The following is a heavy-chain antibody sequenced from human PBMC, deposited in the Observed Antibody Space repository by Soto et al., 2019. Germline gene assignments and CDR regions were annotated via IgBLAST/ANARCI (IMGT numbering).Heavy chain of an antibody. CDR3: ARYLAARLARVLFHYYYGMDV. D-gene: IGHD6-6*01. Sequence: EVQLLESGGGLVQPGGSLRLSCAASGFTFSSYAMSWVRQAPGKGLEWVSAISGSGGSTYYADSVKGRFTISRDNSKNTLYLQMNSLRAEDTAVYYCARYLAARLARVLFHYYYGMDVWGQGTTVTVSS. CDR1: GFTFSSYA. V-gene: IGHV3-23*01. J-gene: IGHJ6*02. CDR2: ISGSGGST.